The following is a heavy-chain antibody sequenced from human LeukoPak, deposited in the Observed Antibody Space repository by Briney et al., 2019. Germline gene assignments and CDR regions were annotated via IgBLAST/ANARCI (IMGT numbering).Heavy chain of an antibody. CDR1: GGSFSGYY. CDR2: INHSGST. D-gene: IGHD3-16*01. CDR3: ASLSSGGRPY. V-gene: IGHV4-34*01. Sequence: PSETLSLTCAVYGGSFSGYYWSWIRQPPGKGLEWIGEINHSGSTNYNPSLKSRVTMSVDTSKNQFSLKLSSVTAADTAVYYCASLSSGGRPYWGQGTLVTVSS. J-gene: IGHJ4*02.